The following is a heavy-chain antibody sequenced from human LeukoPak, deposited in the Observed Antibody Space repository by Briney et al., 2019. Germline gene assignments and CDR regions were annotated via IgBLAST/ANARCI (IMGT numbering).Heavy chain of an antibody. Sequence: GGSLRLSCAASGFTFSDYYMSWIRQAPGKGLEWVSYISSSSSYTNYADSVKGRFTISRDDSKSIAYLQMNSLKTEDTAVYYCTIVVVTAPVYWGQGTLVTVSS. J-gene: IGHJ4*02. V-gene: IGHV3-11*03. CDR1: GFTFSDYY. D-gene: IGHD2-21*02. CDR3: TIVVVTAPVY. CDR2: ISSSSSYT.